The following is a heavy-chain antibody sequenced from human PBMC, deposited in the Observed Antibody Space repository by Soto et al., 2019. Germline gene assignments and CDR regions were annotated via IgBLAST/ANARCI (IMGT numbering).Heavy chain of an antibody. Sequence: GESLKISCKVSGYSFIAHWIAWVRQMPGEGLEWMGIINPADSDIRYSPSFQGQVTISVDKSINTAYLQWSSLKASDTATYYCTRPQSSGWYDFWGQGTLVTVSS. V-gene: IGHV5-51*01. CDR1: GYSFIAHW. D-gene: IGHD3-22*01. CDR3: TRPQSSGWYDF. CDR2: INPADSDI. J-gene: IGHJ5*01.